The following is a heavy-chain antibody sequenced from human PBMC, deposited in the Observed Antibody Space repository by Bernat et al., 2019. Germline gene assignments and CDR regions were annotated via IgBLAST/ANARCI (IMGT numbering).Heavy chain of an antibody. Sequence: QVQLVESGGGVVQPGRSLRLSCAASGFTFSSYGMHWVRQAPGKGLEWVAVISYDGSNKYYADSVKGRFTISRDNSKNTLYLRMNSLRAEDTAVYYCTGNTDLNLFDYWGQGTLVTVSS. CDR1: GFTFSSYG. CDR2: ISYDGSNK. V-gene: IGHV3-30*03. CDR3: TGNTDLNLFDY. D-gene: IGHD1-14*01. J-gene: IGHJ4*02.